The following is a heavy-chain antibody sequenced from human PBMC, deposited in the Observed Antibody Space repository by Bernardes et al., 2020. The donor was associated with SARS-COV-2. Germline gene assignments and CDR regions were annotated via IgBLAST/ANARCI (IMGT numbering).Heavy chain of an antibody. J-gene: IGHJ4*02. V-gene: IGHV3-11*06. CDR2: ISSRSSHT. CDR1: GFTFSDYY. Sequence: GGSLRLSCAVSGFTFSDYYMTWIRQAPGKGLEWVSYISSRSSHTNYADSVKGRFTISRDKAKNSLYLQMNSLRAEDTAVYYCARDVALGYFDYWGQGTLVTVSS. CDR3: ARDVALGYFDY. D-gene: IGHD2-15*01.